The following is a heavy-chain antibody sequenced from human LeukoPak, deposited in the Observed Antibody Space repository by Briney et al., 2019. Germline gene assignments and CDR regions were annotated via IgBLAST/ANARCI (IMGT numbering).Heavy chain of an antibody. D-gene: IGHD5-24*01. Sequence: PGGSLRLSCAASGFTFSSYSMNWVRQAPGKGLEWVSSISSSSSYIYYADSVKGRFTISRDNAKNSLYLQMNSLRAEDTAVYYCARGRGVEMATNLDYWGQGTLVTVSS. V-gene: IGHV3-21*01. J-gene: IGHJ4*02. CDR3: ARGRGVEMATNLDY. CDR1: GFTFSSYS. CDR2: ISSSSSYI.